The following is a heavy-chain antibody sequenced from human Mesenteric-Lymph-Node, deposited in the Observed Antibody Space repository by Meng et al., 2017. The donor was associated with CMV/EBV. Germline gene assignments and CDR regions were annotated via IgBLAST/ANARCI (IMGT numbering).Heavy chain of an antibody. V-gene: IGHV4-34*01. CDR1: GGSISSYY. Sequence: SETLSLTCPVSGGSISSYYWSWIRQPPGKGLEWIGEINHDGSTNYNPSLKSRVTISVDTSKNQFSLKLSSVTAADTAVYYCARAGVVPAAVGFDPWGQGSLVTVSS. CDR3: ARAGVVPAAVGFDP. D-gene: IGHD2-2*01. CDR2: INHDGST. J-gene: IGHJ5*02.